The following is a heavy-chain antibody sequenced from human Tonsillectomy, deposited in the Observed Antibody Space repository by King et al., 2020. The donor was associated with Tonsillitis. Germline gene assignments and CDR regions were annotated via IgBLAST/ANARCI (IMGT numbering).Heavy chain of an antibody. CDR2: IDPRDSDT. CDR1: GYSFSSYW. D-gene: IGHD2-21*02. Sequence: VQLVESGAEVKKPGESLRISCKGSGYSFSSYWINWVRQMPGKGLEWMGRIDPRDSDTDYSPSCQGHVTISADKSINTAYLQWSSLMASDTAMYYCARQRRGGDHPYYYYGMDVWGQGASVTVSS. CDR3: ARQRRGGDHPYYYYGMDV. V-gene: IGHV5-10-1*03. J-gene: IGHJ6*02.